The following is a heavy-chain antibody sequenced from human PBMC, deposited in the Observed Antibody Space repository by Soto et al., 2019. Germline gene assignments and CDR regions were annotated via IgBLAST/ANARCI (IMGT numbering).Heavy chain of an antibody. CDR2: IYYSGST. J-gene: IGHJ4*02. D-gene: IGHD6-13*01. Sequence: SEILSLTCTLSAGSVSSGSYYWSWIRQPPGKGLEWIGYIYYSGSTNYNPSLKSRVTISVDTSKNQFSLKLSSVTAADTAVYYCARGGTDSSPANDYWGQGTLVTVSS. CDR1: AGSVSSGSYY. CDR3: ARGGTDSSPANDY. V-gene: IGHV4-61*01.